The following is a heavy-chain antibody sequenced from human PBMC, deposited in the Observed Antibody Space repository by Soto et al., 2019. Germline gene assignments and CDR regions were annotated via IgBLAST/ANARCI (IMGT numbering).Heavy chain of an antibody. CDR3: ARGHIAARRPLLDY. CDR1: GFTFSSYA. Sequence: GESLKISCAASGFTFSSYAMHWVRQAPGKGLEWVAVISYDGSNKYYADSVKGRFTISRDNSKNTLYLQMNSLRAEDTAVYYCARGHIAARRPLLDYWGQGTLVTVSS. D-gene: IGHD6-6*01. CDR2: ISYDGSNK. V-gene: IGHV3-30-3*01. J-gene: IGHJ4*02.